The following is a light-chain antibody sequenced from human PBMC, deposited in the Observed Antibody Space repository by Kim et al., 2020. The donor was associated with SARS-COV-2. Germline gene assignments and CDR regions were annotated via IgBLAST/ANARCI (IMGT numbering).Light chain of an antibody. CDR2: GKN. J-gene: IGLJ3*02. CDR3: NSRESGVNHWV. Sequence: SSELTQDPAVSVALGQTVRITCQGDSLRSYYASWYQQKPGQAPVLVIYGKNNRPSGIPDRFSGSSSGNTASLTITGAQAEDEADYYCNSRESGVNHWVFGGGTQLTVL. V-gene: IGLV3-19*01. CDR1: SLRSYY.